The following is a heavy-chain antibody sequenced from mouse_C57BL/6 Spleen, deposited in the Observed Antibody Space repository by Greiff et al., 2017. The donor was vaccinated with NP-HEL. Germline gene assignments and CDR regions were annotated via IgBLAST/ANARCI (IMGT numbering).Heavy chain of an antibody. D-gene: IGHD1-1*01. Sequence: QVQLQQSGAELVKPGASVKMSCKASGYTFTSYWITWVKQRPGQGLEWIGDIYPGSGSTNYNEKFKSKATLTVDASSSTAYMQLSSLTSEDSAVYYCARVERLYYGSSYVGYFDVWGTGTTVTVSS. V-gene: IGHV1-55*01. CDR1: GYTFTSYW. CDR3: ARVERLYYGSSYVGYFDV. J-gene: IGHJ1*03. CDR2: IYPGSGST.